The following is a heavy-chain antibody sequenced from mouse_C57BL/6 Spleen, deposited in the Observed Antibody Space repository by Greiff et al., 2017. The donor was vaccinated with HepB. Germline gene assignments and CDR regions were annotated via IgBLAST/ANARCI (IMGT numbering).Heavy chain of an antibody. J-gene: IGHJ2*01. CDR1: GFTFSSYT. V-gene: IGHV5-9*01. CDR3: ARHEGGAYGLLDY. CDR2: ISGGGGNT. Sequence: EVHLVESGGGLVKPGGSLKLSCAASGFTFSSYTMSWVRQTPEKRLEWVATISGGGGNTYYPDSVKGRFTISRDNAKNTLYLQMSSLRSEDTALYYCARHEGGAYGLLDYWGQGTTLTVSS. D-gene: IGHD1-1*01.